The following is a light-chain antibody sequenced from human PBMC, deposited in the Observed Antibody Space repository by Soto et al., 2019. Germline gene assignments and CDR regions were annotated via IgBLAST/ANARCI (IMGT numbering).Light chain of an antibody. CDR1: QSVSNN. CDR2: GAS. Sequence: MRQSPPTLSVSPGEGATLSCRASQSVSNNVAWYQQKPGQTPRLLIYGASTRATGVPARFSGSGSGTEFTRTISSLQSEDFAVYYCQQYYVWPPVFTFGPGTKVDIK. V-gene: IGKV3-15*01. J-gene: IGKJ3*01. CDR3: QQYYVWPPVFT.